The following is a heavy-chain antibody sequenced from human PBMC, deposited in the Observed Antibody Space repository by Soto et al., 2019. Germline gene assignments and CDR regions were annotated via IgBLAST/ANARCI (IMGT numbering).Heavy chain of an antibody. D-gene: IGHD3-3*01. J-gene: IGHJ6*02. CDR2: IIPIFGTA. CDR3: AAGPRGTYYDFWSGLKYYYYYYGMDV. V-gene: IGHV1-69*06. Sequence: SVKVSCKASGGTFSSYAISWVRQAPGPGLEWMGGIIPIFGTANYAQKFQGRVTITADKSTSTAYMELSSLRSEDTAVYYCAAGPRGTYYDFWSGLKYYYYYYGMDVWGQGTTVTVSS. CDR1: GGTFSSYA.